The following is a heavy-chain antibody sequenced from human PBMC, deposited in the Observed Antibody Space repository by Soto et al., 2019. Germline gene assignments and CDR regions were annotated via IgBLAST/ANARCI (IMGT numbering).Heavy chain of an antibody. CDR3: ARVSSIAARRSYDS. D-gene: IGHD6-6*01. CDR1: GYTFTIHD. CDR2: LNPHSGKA. J-gene: IGHJ4*02. V-gene: IGHV1-8*01. Sequence: QVQLVQSGAEVKKPGASVKVSCKASGYTFTIHDIHWVRQAPGQGLEWMAGLNPHSGKAAYAQRFQGRLTMTRNASTSTAYMELSGLRSEDTAMYYCARVSSIAARRSYDSWGQGTLVTVSS.